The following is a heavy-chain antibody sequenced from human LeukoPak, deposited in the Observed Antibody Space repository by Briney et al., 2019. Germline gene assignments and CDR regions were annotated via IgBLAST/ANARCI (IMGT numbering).Heavy chain of an antibody. Sequence: SETLSLTCTVSGGSISSSSYCWGWIRQPPGKGLEWIGSIYYSGSTYYNPSLKSRVTISVDTSKNQFSLKLSSVTAADTAVYYCARDTYYYGSGSYDYWGQGTLVTVSS. CDR3: ARDTYYYGSGSYDY. CDR1: GGSISSSSYC. V-gene: IGHV4-39*01. J-gene: IGHJ4*02. D-gene: IGHD3-10*01. CDR2: IYYSGST.